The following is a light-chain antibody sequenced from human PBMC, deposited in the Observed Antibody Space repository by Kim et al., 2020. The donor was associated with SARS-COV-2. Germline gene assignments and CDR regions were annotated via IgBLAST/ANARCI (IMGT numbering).Light chain of an antibody. CDR1: QSISSG. V-gene: IGKV1-5*01. CDR2: DAS. J-gene: IGKJ1*01. Sequence: SAAVGDGVTISCPADQSISSGLAWYQQKPGKAPKLLIYDASSLESGAPSRFSGSGSGTEFTLTISSLQPDDSATYYCQQYNNYWTFGQGTKVDIK. CDR3: QQYNNYWT.